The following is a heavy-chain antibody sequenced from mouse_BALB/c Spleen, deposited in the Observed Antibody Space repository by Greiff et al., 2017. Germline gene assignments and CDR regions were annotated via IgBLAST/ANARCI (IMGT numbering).Heavy chain of an antibody. V-gene: IGHV1S34*01. CDR2: ISCYNGAT. Sequence: LVKTGASVKISCKASGYSFTGYYMHWVKQSHGKSLEWIGYISCYNGATSYNQKFKGKATFTVDTSSSTAYMQFNSLTSEDSAVYYCARSTTAGYYAMDYWGQGTSVTVSS. J-gene: IGHJ4*01. D-gene: IGHD1-2*01. CDR1: GYSFTGYY. CDR3: ARSTTAGYYAMDY.